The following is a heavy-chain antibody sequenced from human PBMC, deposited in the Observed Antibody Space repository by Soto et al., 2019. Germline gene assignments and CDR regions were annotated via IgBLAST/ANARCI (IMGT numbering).Heavy chain of an antibody. J-gene: IGHJ5*02. CDR3: ARGGPPTSNWFDP. CDR2: IYSCGST. D-gene: IGHD1-26*01. V-gene: IGHV3-66*01. CDR1: GFTVSNNY. Sequence: GGSLRLSCAASGFTVSNNYINWVRQAPGKGLEWVSFIYSCGSTYYADSVKGRFTISRDISKNTLYLQMNSLRAEDTAVYYCARGGPPTSNWFDPWGQGTLVTVSS.